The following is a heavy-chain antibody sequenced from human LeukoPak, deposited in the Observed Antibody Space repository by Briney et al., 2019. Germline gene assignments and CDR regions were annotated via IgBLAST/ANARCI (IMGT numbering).Heavy chain of an antibody. CDR1: RYTFTSYY. V-gene: IGHV1-2*02. CDR3: ATLWFGDAYYYYGMDV. D-gene: IGHD3-10*01. J-gene: IGHJ6*02. Sequence: GASVKVSCKASRYTFTSYYMHWVRQAPGQGLEWMGWINPNSGGTNYAQKFQGRVTMTRDTSISTAYMELSRLRSDDTAVYYCATLWFGDAYYYYGMDVWGQGTTVTVSS. CDR2: INPNSGGT.